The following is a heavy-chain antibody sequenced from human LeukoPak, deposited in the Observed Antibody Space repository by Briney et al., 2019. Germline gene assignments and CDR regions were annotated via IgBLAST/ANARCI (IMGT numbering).Heavy chain of an antibody. V-gene: IGHV3-7*01. CDR2: IRVDGSTE. CDR1: GFTFSSYA. D-gene: IGHD5-12*01. Sequence: GGSLRLSCAASGFTFSSYAMTWVRQAPGKGLEWVATIRVDGSTEYPVDSMKGRFTISRDNAKNSLYLQMNSLGAEDTAVYYCATGLPGYDLSYFTYWGQGTLVTVSS. CDR3: ATGLPGYDLSYFTY. J-gene: IGHJ4*02.